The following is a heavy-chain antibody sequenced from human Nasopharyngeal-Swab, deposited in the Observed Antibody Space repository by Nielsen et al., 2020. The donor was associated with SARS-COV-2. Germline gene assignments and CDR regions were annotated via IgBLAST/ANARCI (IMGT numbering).Heavy chain of an antibody. CDR1: GFTFSSYA. Sequence: GGSPRLSCAASGFTFSSYAMSWVRQAPGKGLEWVSVIYSGGSSTYYADSVKGRFTISRDNSKNTLYLQMNSLRAEDTAVYYCAKWSHYDFWSGYSNWGQGTLVTVSS. CDR2: IYSGGSST. CDR3: AKWSHYDFWSGYSN. V-gene: IGHV3-23*03. D-gene: IGHD3-3*01. J-gene: IGHJ4*02.